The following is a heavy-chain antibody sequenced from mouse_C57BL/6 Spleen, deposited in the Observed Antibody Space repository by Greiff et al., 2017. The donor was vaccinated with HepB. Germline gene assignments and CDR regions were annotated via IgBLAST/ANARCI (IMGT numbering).Heavy chain of an antibody. Sequence: QVQLQQPGAELVMPGASVKLSCKASGYTFTSYWMHWVKQRPGQGLEWIGEIDPSDSYTNYNQKFKGKSTLTVDKSSSTAYMQLSSLTSEDSAVYYCARRGNFPFADWGQGTLVTVSA. V-gene: IGHV1-69*01. CDR2: IDPSDSYT. J-gene: IGHJ3*01. CDR1: GYTFTSYW. CDR3: ARRGNFPFAD.